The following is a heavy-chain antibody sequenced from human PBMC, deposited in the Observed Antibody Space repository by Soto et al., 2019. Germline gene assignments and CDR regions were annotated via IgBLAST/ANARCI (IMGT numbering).Heavy chain of an antibody. CDR3: AKEGRGRGSYYYYYGMDV. D-gene: IGHD1-26*01. Sequence: GESLKISCAASGFTFDDYAMHWVRQAPGKGLEWVSLISWDGGSTYYADSVKGRFTISRDNSKNSLYLQMNSLRAEDTALSYCAKEGRGRGSYYYYYGMDVWGQGTTVTVSS. V-gene: IGHV3-43D*03. CDR1: GFTFDDYA. CDR2: ISWDGGST. J-gene: IGHJ6*02.